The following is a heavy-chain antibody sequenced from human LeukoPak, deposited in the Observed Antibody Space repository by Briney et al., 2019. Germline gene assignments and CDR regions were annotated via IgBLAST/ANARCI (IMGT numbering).Heavy chain of an antibody. CDR2: ISGDGHST. Sequence: GGSLRLSCAASGFTFRNYGMSWVRQAPGKGLEWVSVISGDGHSTYYADSVKGRFTISRDNSMNTFHLQMSSLRVEDTAVYYCAKDRGADYFDFWGQGTLVTVSS. J-gene: IGHJ4*02. CDR1: GFTFRNYG. CDR3: AKDRGADYFDF. V-gene: IGHV3-23*01. D-gene: IGHD1-26*01.